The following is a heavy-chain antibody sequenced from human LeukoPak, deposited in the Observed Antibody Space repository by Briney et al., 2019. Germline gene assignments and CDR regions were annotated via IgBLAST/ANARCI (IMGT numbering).Heavy chain of an antibody. V-gene: IGHV4-61*01. CDR1: GGSVSSGSYY. D-gene: IGHD6-19*01. Sequence: SETLSLTCTVSGGSVSSGSYYWSWIRQPPGKGLEWIGYIYYSGSTNYNPSLKSRVTISVDTSKNQFSLKLSSVTAADTAVYYCAREEAVAGLGYWGQGTLVTVSS. CDR2: IYYSGST. CDR3: AREEAVAGLGY. J-gene: IGHJ4*02.